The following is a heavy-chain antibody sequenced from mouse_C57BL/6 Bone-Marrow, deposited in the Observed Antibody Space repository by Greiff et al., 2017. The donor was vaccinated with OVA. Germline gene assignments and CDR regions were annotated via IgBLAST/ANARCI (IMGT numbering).Heavy chain of an antibody. CDR1: GYAFSSYW. CDR3: ARPGTRWYFDV. J-gene: IGHJ1*03. V-gene: IGHV1-80*01. CDR2: IYPGDGDT. Sequence: QVQLKESGAELVKPGASVKISCKASGYAFSSYWMNWVKQRPGQGLEWIGQIYPGDGDTNYNGKFKGKATLTADKSSSTAYMQLSSLTSEDSAVYFCARPGTRWYFDVWGTGTTVTVSS. D-gene: IGHD4-1*01.